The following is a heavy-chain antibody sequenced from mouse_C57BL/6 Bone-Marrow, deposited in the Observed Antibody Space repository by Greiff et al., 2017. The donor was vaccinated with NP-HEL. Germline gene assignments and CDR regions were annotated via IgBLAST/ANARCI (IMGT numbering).Heavy chain of an antibody. V-gene: IGHV1-50*01. CDR1: GYTFTSYW. D-gene: IGHD1-1*01. J-gene: IGHJ2*01. Sequence: QVQLQQPGAELVRPGASVKLSCKASGYTFTSYWMQWVKQRPGQGLEWIGEIDPSDSYTNYNQKFKGKATLTVDKSSSTAYMQLSSLTSEDSAVYYCARDGLTAVVATRGYYFDYWGQGTTLTVSS. CDR2: IDPSDSYT. CDR3: ARDGLTAVVATRGYYFDY.